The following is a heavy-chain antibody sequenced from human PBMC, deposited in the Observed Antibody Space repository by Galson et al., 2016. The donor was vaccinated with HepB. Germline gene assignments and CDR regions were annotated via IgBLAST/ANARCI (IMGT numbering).Heavy chain of an antibody. CDR3: ARDGSARQPTDMWSWFDV. D-gene: IGHD1-1*01. CDR1: RYDFTAFG. CDR2: ISAYNVRT. V-gene: IGHV1-18*01. Sequence: SRYDFTAFGVPWVRHSPGQGLEWTGWISAYNVRTDLGQTFQGRVAMTTDTSTTTAYMELRSLRSDDTAVYYCARDGSARQPTDMWSWFDVWGQGTLVTVSS. J-gene: IGHJ5*02.